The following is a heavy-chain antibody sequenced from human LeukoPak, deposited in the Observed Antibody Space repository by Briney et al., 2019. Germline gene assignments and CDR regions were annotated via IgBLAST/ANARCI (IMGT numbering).Heavy chain of an antibody. J-gene: IGHJ4*02. CDR3: ARGVAISSSGWYDTFDY. D-gene: IGHD6-19*01. CDR1: GFTLSNSA. Sequence: GGSLRLSCAASGFTLSNSAMYWVRQAPGKGLEFVSVTSTNGDRTYYADSVRGRFTISRDNSKNTLYLQMGSLRADDMAVYYCARGVAISSSGWYDTFDYWGQGALVTISS. CDR2: TSTNGDRT. V-gene: IGHV3-64*02.